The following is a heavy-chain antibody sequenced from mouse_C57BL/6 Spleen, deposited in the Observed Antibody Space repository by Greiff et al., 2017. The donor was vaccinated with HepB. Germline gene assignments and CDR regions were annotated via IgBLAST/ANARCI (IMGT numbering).Heavy chain of an antibody. D-gene: IGHD4-1*01. J-gene: IGHJ2*01. Sequence: EVKLLESGGGLVKPGGSLKLSCAASGFTFSDYGMHWVRQAPEKGLEWVAYISSGSSTIYYADTVKGRFTISRDNAKNTLFLQMTSLRSEDTAMYYCARPSGEYYFDYWGQGTTLTVSS. CDR1: GFTFSDYG. CDR2: ISSGSSTI. CDR3: ARPSGEYYFDY. V-gene: IGHV5-17*01.